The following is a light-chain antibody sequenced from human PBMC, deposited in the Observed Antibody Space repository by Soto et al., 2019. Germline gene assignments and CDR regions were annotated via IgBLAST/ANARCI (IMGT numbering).Light chain of an antibody. CDR1: QTGSSNY. V-gene: IGKV3-20*01. CDR3: QQYTGPPTT. Sequence: TKSADTLSLSPGERATLSCRASQTGSSNYLAWCQQRPGQAPRLLIYGASTRAAGIPDRFSGSGSGTDFTLTITRLEPEDSAVYFCQQYTGPPTTFGQGTRLDIK. CDR2: GAS. J-gene: IGKJ5*01.